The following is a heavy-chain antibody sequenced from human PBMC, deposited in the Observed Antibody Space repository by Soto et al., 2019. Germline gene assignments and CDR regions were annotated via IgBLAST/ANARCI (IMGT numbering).Heavy chain of an antibody. CDR1: GGSMRNYF. CDR2: IHYSGTT. V-gene: IGHV4-59*01. D-gene: IGHD6-13*01. CDR3: AAGEASSRNLAPYYLDF. J-gene: IGHJ4*02. Sequence: SETLSLTCTVSGGSMRNYFWTWLRQPPGKGLEWIGYIHYSGTTSFFPSYSPSLRSRVTISEDASKNQFSLKLLSVTTADTAVYFCAAGEASSRNLAPYYLDFWGQGTLVTVS.